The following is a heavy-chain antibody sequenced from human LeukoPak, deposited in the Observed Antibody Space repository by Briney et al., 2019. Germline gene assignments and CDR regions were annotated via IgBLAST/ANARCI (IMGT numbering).Heavy chain of an antibody. D-gene: IGHD4-23*01. CDR2: IASDGSST. Sequence: GRSLRLSCAASGFTFSSYWMNWVSHAPGRGLVWVSRIASDGSSTTYADSVKGRFSISRDNAKNTLYLQMNSLRVEDTAVYYRTRGRPHGNDYWGQGTLVTVSS. CDR1: GFTFSSYW. CDR3: TRGRPHGNDY. J-gene: IGHJ4*02. V-gene: IGHV3-74*01.